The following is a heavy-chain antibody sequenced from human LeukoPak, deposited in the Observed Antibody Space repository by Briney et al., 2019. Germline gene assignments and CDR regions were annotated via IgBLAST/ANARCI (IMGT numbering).Heavy chain of an antibody. CDR3: VRERGFFFDY. Sequence: PGGSLRLSCAASGFTFNTYWMHWVRQAPGKGPVWVSRINSDGTTTSYADSVKGRLTISRHNAKNTLYLQMTSLRLEDTAVYYCVRERGFFFDYWGQGSLVTVSS. V-gene: IGHV3-74*01. CDR1: GFTFNTYW. J-gene: IGHJ4*02. CDR2: INSDGTTT. D-gene: IGHD3-10*01.